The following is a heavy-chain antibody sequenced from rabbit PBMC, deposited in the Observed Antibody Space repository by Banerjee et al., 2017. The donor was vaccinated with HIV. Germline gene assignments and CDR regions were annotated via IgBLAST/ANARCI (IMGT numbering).Heavy chain of an antibody. CDR2: IYTSSGST. V-gene: IGHV1S45*01. CDR1: GFSFSNSYY. D-gene: IGHD2-1*01. J-gene: IGHJ4*01. Sequence: QEQLVESGGGLVQPGASLTLTCTASGFSFSNSYYIYWVRQAPGKGLEWIGCIYTSSGSTWYASWVNGRFTISKTSSTTVTLQMTSLTAADTATYFCARDHAGDTAAYFDLWGPGTLVTGS. CDR3: ARDHAGDTAAYFDL.